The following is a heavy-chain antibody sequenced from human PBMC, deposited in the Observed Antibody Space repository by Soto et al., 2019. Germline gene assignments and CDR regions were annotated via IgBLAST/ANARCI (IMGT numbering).Heavy chain of an antibody. Sequence: EVQLVESGGGLVKPGGSLRLSCAASGFTFSSYSMNWVRQAPGKGMEWVSSISSSSSYIYYADSVKGRFTISRDNAKNSLYLQMNSLRAEDTAEYYCARDQVAGTRYFDLWGCGTLVTVSS. CDR2: ISSSSSYI. CDR1: GFTFSSYS. V-gene: IGHV3-21*01. CDR3: ARDQVAGTRYFDL. J-gene: IGHJ2*01. D-gene: IGHD6-19*01.